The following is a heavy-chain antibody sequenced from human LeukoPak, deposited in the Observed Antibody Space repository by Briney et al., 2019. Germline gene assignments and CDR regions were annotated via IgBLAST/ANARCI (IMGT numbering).Heavy chain of an antibody. J-gene: IGHJ3*02. V-gene: IGHV3-53*01. CDR2: IYSAGNT. CDR3: ARVRTGDYLDAFDI. D-gene: IGHD7-27*01. CDR1: GFVFSNYG. Sequence: GGSLRLSCAASGFVFSNYGMNWVRQTPGKGLEWVSVIYSAGNTYYADSVKGRFTISRDNSKNTLYLQMNSLTAEDTALYYCARVRTGDYLDAFDIWGHGTMVFVSS.